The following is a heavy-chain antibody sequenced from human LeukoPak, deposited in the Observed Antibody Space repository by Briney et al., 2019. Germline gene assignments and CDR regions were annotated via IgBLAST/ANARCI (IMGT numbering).Heavy chain of an antibody. CDR3: AGRNHIVVVPAASHGMDV. CDR2: INHSGST. Sequence: SETLSLTCAVYGGSFSGYYWSWIRQPPGKGLEWVGEINHSGSTNYNPSLKSRVTISVDTSKNQFSLKLSSVTAADTAVYYCAGRNHIVVVPAASHGMDVWGQGTTVTVSS. J-gene: IGHJ6*02. D-gene: IGHD2-2*01. CDR1: GGSFSGYY. V-gene: IGHV4-34*01.